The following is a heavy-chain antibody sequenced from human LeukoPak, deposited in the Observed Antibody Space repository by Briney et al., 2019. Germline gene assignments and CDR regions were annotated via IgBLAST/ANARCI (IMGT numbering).Heavy chain of an antibody. V-gene: IGHV3-48*03. CDR1: GFTFSSYE. D-gene: IGHD3-10*01. J-gene: IGHJ6*03. Sequence: GGSLRLSCTTSGFTFSSYEMSWVRQAPGKGLEWVSYISSSGSTIYYADSVKGRFTISRDNAKNSLYLQMHSLRAEDTAIYYCAKGIIYIDVWGKGTTVTVSS. CDR2: ISSSGSTI. CDR3: AKGIIYIDV.